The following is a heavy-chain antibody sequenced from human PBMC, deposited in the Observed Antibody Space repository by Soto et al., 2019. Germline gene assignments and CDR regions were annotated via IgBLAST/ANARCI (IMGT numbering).Heavy chain of an antibody. CDR1: GGSFSGYY. Sequence: SETLSLTCAVYGGSFSGYYWSWIRQPPGKGLEWIGEINHSGSTNYNPSLKSRVTISVDTSKNHFSLKLSSVTAADTAVYYCARGIRKEEGITMVSNWFDPWGQGTLVTVSS. D-gene: IGHD3-10*01. CDR2: INHSGST. V-gene: IGHV4-34*01. CDR3: ARGIRKEEGITMVSNWFDP. J-gene: IGHJ5*02.